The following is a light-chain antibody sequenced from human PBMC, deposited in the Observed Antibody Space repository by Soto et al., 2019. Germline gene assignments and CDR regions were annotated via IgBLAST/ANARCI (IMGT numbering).Light chain of an antibody. J-gene: IGKJ1*01. CDR3: QQYNSYSEA. Sequence: DIQMTQSPSTLSASVGDRVTITCRASQSISSWLAWYQQKPGKAPKLLIYDASSLESGVPSRFSVIGSGTELTITITSLQPDDGETYDGQQYNSYSEAFGQGTKVDIK. V-gene: IGKV1-5*01. CDR2: DAS. CDR1: QSISSW.